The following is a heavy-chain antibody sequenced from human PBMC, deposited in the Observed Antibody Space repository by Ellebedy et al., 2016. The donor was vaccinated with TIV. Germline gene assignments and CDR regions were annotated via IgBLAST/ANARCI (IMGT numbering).Heavy chain of an antibody. Sequence: GESLKISCEASGFTFSNAWMSWVRQAPGKGLEWVGRIKSKTDGGTTDYAAPVKGRFTISRDDSKNTLYVQMNSLKTEDTAVYYCTTDRSGYGDYVGYYHGMDVWGQGTTVTVSS. D-gene: IGHD4-17*01. CDR2: IKSKTDGGTT. CDR3: TTDRSGYGDYVGYYHGMDV. J-gene: IGHJ6*02. CDR1: GFTFSNAW. V-gene: IGHV3-15*01.